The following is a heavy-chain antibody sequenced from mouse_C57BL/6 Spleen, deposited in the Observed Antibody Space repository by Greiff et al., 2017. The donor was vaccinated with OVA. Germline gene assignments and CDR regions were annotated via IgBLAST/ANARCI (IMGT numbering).Heavy chain of an antibody. D-gene: IGHD2-5*01. V-gene: IGHV1-61*01. CDR2: IYPSDSDT. Sequence: QVQLQQSGAELVRPGSSVKLSCTASGYTFTSYWMHWVKQRPGQGLEWIGKIYPSDSDTNYNQKFKDKATLTVDKSSSTAYLQLSSLTSEDSAVYYCAREGDSNYCAYWGQGTLVTVSA. CDR1: GYTFTSYW. CDR3: AREGDSNYCAY. J-gene: IGHJ3*01.